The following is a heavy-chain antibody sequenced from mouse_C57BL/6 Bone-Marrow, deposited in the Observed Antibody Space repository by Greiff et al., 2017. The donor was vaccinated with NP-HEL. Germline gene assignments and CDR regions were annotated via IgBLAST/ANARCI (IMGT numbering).Heavy chain of an antibody. CDR1: GYTFTSYW. CDR3: ARALYYYFDY. CDR2: IDPSDSYT. J-gene: IGHJ2*01. Sequence: QVQLQQPGAELVKPGASVKLSCKASGYTFTSYWMQWVKQRPGQGLEWIGEIDPSDSYTNYNQKFKGKATLTVEPSSNTAYMPLSSLTSEDSAVYYCARALYYYFDYWGQGTTLTVSS. V-gene: IGHV1-50*01. D-gene: IGHD1-1*01.